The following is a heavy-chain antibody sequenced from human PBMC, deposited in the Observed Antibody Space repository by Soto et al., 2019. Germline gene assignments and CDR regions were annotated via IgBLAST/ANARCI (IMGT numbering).Heavy chain of an antibody. CDR3: ARHDGFSSGWIFDY. Sequence: ASVKVSCKASGYTFTSYAMHWVRQAPGQGLEWMGWINAGNGNTKYSQKFQGRVTITRDTSASTAYMELSSLRSEDTAVYYCARHDGFSSGWIFDYWGHGTLVTVSS. CDR2: INAGNGNT. CDR1: GYTFTSYA. D-gene: IGHD6-19*01. V-gene: IGHV1-3*01. J-gene: IGHJ4*01.